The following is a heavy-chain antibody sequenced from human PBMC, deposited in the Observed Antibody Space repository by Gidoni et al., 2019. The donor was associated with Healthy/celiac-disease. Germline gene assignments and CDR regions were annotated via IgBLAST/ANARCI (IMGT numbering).Heavy chain of an antibody. Sequence: LSLKSRVTISVDTSKNQFSLKLSSVTAADTAVYYCARTGYSSGWYEYWGQGTLVTVSS. J-gene: IGHJ4*02. V-gene: IGHV4-34*01. CDR3: ARTGYSSGWYEY. D-gene: IGHD6-19*01.